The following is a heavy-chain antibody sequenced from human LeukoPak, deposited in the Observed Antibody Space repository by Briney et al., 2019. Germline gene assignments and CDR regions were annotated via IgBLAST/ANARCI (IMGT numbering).Heavy chain of an antibody. CDR3: ASVEVDSSGYYLGQHLDY. Sequence: ASVKVSCKASGFTFTSSAVQWVRQARGQRLEWIGWIVVGSGNTNYAQKFQERVTITRDMSTSTAYMELSSLRSEDTAVYCCASVEVDSSGYYLGQHLDYWGQGTLVTVSS. CDR2: IVVGSGNT. J-gene: IGHJ4*02. D-gene: IGHD3-22*01. V-gene: IGHV1-58*01. CDR1: GFTFTSSA.